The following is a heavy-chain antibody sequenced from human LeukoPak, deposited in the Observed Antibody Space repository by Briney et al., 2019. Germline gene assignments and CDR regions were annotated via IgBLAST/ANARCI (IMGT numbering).Heavy chain of an antibody. CDR1: GGSISSYY. Sequence: SETLSLTCTVSGGSISSYYWSWIRQPPGKGLEWIGYIYYSGSTHYNPSLKSRVTISVDTSKNQFSLKLSSVTAADTAVYYCATRSSGWFAGAFDIWGQGTMVTVSS. V-gene: IGHV4-59*12. CDR3: ATRSSGWFAGAFDI. D-gene: IGHD6-19*01. CDR2: IYYSGST. J-gene: IGHJ3*02.